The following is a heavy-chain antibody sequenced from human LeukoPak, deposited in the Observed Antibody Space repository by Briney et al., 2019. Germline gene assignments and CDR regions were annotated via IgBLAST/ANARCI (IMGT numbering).Heavy chain of an antibody. D-gene: IGHD6-19*01. CDR1: GYSISSGYY. Sequence: SETLSLTCTISGYSISSGYYWGWIRQPPGKGLEWIGSIYHSGSTYYNPSLKSRVTISLDTSENQFSLKLSSVTAADTAVYYCARDLYSSGWGYFDYWGQGTTVTVSS. CDR3: ARDLYSSGWGYFDY. V-gene: IGHV4-38-2*02. J-gene: IGHJ4*03. CDR2: IYHSGST.